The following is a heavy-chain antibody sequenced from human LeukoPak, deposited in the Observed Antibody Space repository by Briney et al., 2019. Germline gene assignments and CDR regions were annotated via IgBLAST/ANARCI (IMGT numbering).Heavy chain of an antibody. CDR3: ARDEKIVGASGQDY. V-gene: IGHV3-74*01. CDR1: GFTFGSYW. CDR2: INTDGGDT. D-gene: IGHD1-26*01. Sequence: GSLTLSCAASGFTFGSYWMHCVRPAPGKGLVWVSRINTDGGDTIYADSVKGRFTISRDNAKNTLFLQMNSLRAEDTAVYYCARDEKIVGASGQDYWSQGTLVTVSS. J-gene: IGHJ4*02.